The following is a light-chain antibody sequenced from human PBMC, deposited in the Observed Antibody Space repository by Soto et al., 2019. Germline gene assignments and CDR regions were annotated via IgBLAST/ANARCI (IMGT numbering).Light chain of an antibody. Sequence: EILMTQSPATLSVSPGERATLSCRASQSFSSNLAWYKQKPGQALRLLIYGASTRATGIPARFSGSGSGTEVTLNISSLESEDFAVYYCQQYNNWPLFTFGPGTKVDIK. V-gene: IGKV3-15*01. J-gene: IGKJ3*01. CDR1: QSFSSN. CDR2: GAS. CDR3: QQYNNWPLFT.